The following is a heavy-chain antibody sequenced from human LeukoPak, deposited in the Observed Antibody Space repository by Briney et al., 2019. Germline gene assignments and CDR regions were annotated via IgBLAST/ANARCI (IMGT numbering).Heavy chain of an antibody. CDR1: GFTFHDYA. CDR2: ITWNSADI. J-gene: IGHJ3*01. CDR3: TRRGYNRGFDDAFDV. Sequence: SLRLSCAASGFTFHDYAMHWVRQASGRGLEWVSSITWNSADIGFADSVKGRFAISRDNAQNSLFLQMDSLRTEDTALYYCTRRGYNRGFDDAFDVWGQGTMVTVSS. V-gene: IGHV3-9*01. D-gene: IGHD5-18*01.